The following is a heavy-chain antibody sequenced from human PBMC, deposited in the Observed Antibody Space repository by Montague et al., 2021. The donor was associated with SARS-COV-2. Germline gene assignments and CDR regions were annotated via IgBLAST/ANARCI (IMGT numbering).Heavy chain of an antibody. CDR1: GGSFSGYC. Sequence: SETLSLTCAAYGGSFSGYCWTWIRQSPGKGLEWIAEINHSGTTNYNFNPSLRSRVTISVDTSKSQFSLKLSSVTAADTGVYYCARWDPQTLTLIGLRGKSASDYWGQGTLVTVSS. CDR2: INHSGTT. J-gene: IGHJ4*02. V-gene: IGHV4-34*01. D-gene: IGHD4-23*01. CDR3: ARWDPQTLTLIGLRGKSASDY.